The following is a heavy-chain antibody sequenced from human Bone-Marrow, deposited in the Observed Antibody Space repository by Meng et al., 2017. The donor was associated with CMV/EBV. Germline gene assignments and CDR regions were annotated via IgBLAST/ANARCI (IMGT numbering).Heavy chain of an antibody. CDR1: GFTFSSYA. V-gene: IGHV3-30*04. CDR3: AEGPAYCGGDCYND. Sequence: GESLKISCAASGFTFSSYAMHWVRQAPGKGLEWVAVISYDGSNKHYADSVRARFTISRDNSRNTLHLQMNSLRADDTAVYYCAEGPAYCGGDCYNDWGQGTLVTVSS. CDR2: ISYDGSNK. J-gene: IGHJ4*02. D-gene: IGHD2-21*01.